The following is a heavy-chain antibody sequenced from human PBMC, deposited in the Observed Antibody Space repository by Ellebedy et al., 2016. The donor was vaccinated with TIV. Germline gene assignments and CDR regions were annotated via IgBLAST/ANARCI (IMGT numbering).Heavy chain of an antibody. J-gene: IGHJ3*02. CDR2: ISYDGSNK. V-gene: IGHV3-30*18. D-gene: IGHD3-22*01. CDR1: GFTFSSYG. Sequence: GESLKISXAASGFTFSSYGMHWVRQAPGKGLEWVAVISYDGSNKYYADSVKGRFTISRDNSKNTLYLQMNSLRAEDTAVYYCAKDLSVSSGLYDSSGYYYGNAFDIWGQGTMVTVSS. CDR3: AKDLSVSSGLYDSSGYYYGNAFDI.